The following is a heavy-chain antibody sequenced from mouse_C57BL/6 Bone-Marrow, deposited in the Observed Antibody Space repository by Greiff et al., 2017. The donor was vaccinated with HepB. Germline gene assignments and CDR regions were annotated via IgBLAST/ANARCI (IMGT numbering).Heavy chain of an antibody. J-gene: IGHJ3*01. CDR2: ISDGGSYT. V-gene: IGHV5-4*01. CDR1: GFTFSSYA. CDR3: ARGRYDYAWFAY. D-gene: IGHD2-4*01. Sequence: EVQRVESGGGLVKPGGSLKLSCAASGFTFSSYAMSWVRQTPEKRLEWVATISDGGSYTYYPDNVKGRFTISRDNAKNNLYLQMSHLKSEDTAMYYCARGRYDYAWFAYWGQGTLVTVSA.